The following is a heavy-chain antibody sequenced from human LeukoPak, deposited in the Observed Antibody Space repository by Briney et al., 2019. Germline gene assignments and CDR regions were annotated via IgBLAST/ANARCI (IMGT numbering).Heavy chain of an antibody. J-gene: IGHJ4*02. CDR2: ISGSGGGT. D-gene: IGHD1-26*01. Sequence: GSLRLSCAASGFTFNKHGMHWVRQAPGKGLEWVAGISGSGGGTYYADSVKGRFTISRDNSKNTLYLQMNSLRAEDTAVYYCAKAPGGRFDYWGQGTLVTVSS. CDR3: AKAPGGRFDY. CDR1: GFTFNKHG. V-gene: IGHV3-23*01.